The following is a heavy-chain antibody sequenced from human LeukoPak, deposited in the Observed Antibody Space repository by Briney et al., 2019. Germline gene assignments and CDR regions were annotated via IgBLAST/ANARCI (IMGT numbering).Heavy chain of an antibody. CDR1: GFTFSSYW. J-gene: IGHJ6*02. D-gene: IGHD3-9*01. Sequence: QSGGSLRLSCAASGFTFSSYWMSWVRQAPGKGLEWVANIKQDGSEKYYVDSVKGRFTFPRDNAKNSLYLQMNSLRAEDTAVYYCARDFVAGNVLRYFDWSLEPSKPQEEIYGMDVWGQGTTVTVSS. CDR3: ARDFVAGNVLRYFDWSLEPSKPQEEIYGMDV. CDR2: IKQDGSEK. V-gene: IGHV3-7*01.